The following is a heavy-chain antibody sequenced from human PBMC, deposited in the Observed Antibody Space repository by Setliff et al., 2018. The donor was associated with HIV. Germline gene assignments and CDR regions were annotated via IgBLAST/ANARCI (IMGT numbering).Heavy chain of an antibody. CDR1: GFPVSGSG. CDR3: ARSGGIGNYHWDV. D-gene: IGHD3-16*01. V-gene: IGHV3-30*03. J-gene: IGHJ6*03. Sequence: PGGSLRLSCVASGFPVSGSGMHWVRQAPGKGLEWVAVTSYDGGNKYYADSVRGRFTISRDDAKKTLYLQMNSLGVEDTAVYYCARSGGIGNYHWDVWGKGTTVTVSS. CDR2: TSYDGGNK.